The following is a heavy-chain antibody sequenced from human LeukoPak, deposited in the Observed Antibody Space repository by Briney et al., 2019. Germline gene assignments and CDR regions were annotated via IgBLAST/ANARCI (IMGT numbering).Heavy chain of an antibody. D-gene: IGHD5-24*01. J-gene: IGHJ5*02. CDR3: ARGRRDGHNYDWFDP. CDR1: GFTVSSNY. V-gene: IGHV3-66*01. CDR2: IYSGGST. Sequence: GGSLRLSCAASGFTVSSNYMSWVRQAPGKGLEWVSVIYSGGSTYYADSAKGRFTISRDNSKNTLYLQMNSLIAEDTAVYYCARGRRDGHNYDWFDPWGQGTLVTVSS.